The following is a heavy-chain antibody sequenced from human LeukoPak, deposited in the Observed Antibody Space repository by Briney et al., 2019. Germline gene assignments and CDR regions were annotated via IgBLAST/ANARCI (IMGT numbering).Heavy chain of an antibody. Sequence: ASVKVSCKASGYTFTSYDINWVRQATGQGLEWMGWMNPNSGNTGYAQKFQGRVTMTRNTSISTAYMELSSLRSEDTAVYYCARWGDIYDILTGYYYNWFDPWGQGTLVTVSS. V-gene: IGHV1-8*01. CDR3: ARWGDIYDILTGYYYNWFDP. J-gene: IGHJ5*02. CDR1: GYTFTSYD. D-gene: IGHD3-9*01. CDR2: MNPNSGNT.